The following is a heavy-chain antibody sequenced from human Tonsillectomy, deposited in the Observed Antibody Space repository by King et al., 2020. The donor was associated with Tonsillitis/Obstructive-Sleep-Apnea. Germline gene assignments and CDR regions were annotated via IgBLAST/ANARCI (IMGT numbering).Heavy chain of an antibody. CDR2: IYPGDSDT. Sequence: VQLVESGAEVKKPGESLKISCKGSGYSFTSYWIGWVRQMPGKGLEWMGIIYPGDSDTRYSPSFQGQVTISADKSISTAYLQWSSLKASDTAMYYCARVVTREAYFDPTTGRYYYYMDVWGKGTTVTVSS. V-gene: IGHV5-51*01. D-gene: IGHD3-9*01. J-gene: IGHJ6*03. CDR1: GYSFTSYW. CDR3: ARVVTREAYFDPTTGRYYYYMDV.